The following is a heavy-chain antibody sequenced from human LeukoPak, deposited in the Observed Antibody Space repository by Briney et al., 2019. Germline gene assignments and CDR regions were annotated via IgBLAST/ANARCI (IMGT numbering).Heavy chain of an antibody. CDR2: ISWNSGSI. J-gene: IGHJ3*02. Sequence: GGSLRLSCAASGFTFDDYAMHWVRQAPGKGLEWVSGISWNSGSIGYADSVKGRFAISRDNSKNTLYLQMNSLRAEDTAVYYCAKDLVRYVVRANAFHIWGQGTMVTVSS. CDR1: GFTFDDYA. V-gene: IGHV3-9*01. CDR3: AKDLVRYVVRANAFHI. D-gene: IGHD3-10*01.